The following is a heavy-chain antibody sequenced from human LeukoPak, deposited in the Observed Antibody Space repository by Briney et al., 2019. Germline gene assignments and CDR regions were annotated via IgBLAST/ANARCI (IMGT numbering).Heavy chain of an antibody. Sequence: SVEVSCKASGGTFNNYAISWVRQAPGQGLEWMGGIIPIFPTANYAPKFQGSVTITADESTSTAYMELSSLRSEDTAMYYCARASHGFIITQASFDYWGQGTVVTVFS. D-gene: IGHD3-10*01. CDR3: ARASHGFIITQASFDY. J-gene: IGHJ4*02. CDR1: GGTFNNYA. V-gene: IGHV1-69*13. CDR2: IIPIFPTA.